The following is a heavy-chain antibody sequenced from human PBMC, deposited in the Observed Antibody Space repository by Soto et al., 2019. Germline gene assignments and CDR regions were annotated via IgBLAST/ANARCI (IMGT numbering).Heavy chain of an antibody. CDR1: GFTFSRYT. D-gene: IGHD3-22*01. CDR2: ISYDGSNK. CDR3: ARAHEGDSSGYYPQG. V-gene: IGHV3-30-3*01. J-gene: IGHJ4*02. Sequence: PGGSLRLSCAASGFTFSRYTMHWVRQAPGKGLEWVAVISYDGSNKYYGDSVKGRFTISRDNAKNSLYLQMNSLRDEDTAVYYCARAHEGDSSGYYPQGWGQGTLVTVSS.